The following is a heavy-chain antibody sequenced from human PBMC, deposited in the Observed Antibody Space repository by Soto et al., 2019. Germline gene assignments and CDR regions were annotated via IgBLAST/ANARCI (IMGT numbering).Heavy chain of an antibody. V-gene: IGHV3-49*03. CDR2: IRSKAYGGTT. D-gene: IGHD3-22*01. CDR1: GFTFGDYA. Sequence: GGSLRLSCTASGFTFGDYAMSWLRQAPGKGLEWVGFIRSKAYGGTTEYAASVKGRFTISRDDSKSIAYLQMNSLKTEDTAVYYCTRDGSPYYYDSSGYHDLDYWGQGTLVTVSS. J-gene: IGHJ4*02. CDR3: TRDGSPYYYDSSGYHDLDY.